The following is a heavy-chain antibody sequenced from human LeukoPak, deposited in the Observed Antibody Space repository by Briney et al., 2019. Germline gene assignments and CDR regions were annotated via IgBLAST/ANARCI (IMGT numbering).Heavy chain of an antibody. CDR1: GGSISSSSYY. CDR2: IYYSGST. CDR3: ARAIPVTTYDY. D-gene: IGHD4-17*01. Sequence: SETLSLTCTVSGGSISSSSYYWGWIRQPPGKGLEWIGSIYYSGSTYYNPSLKSRVTISVDTSKNQFSLKLSSVTAADTAVYYCARAIPVTTYDYWGQGTLVTVSS. J-gene: IGHJ4*02. V-gene: IGHV4-39*01.